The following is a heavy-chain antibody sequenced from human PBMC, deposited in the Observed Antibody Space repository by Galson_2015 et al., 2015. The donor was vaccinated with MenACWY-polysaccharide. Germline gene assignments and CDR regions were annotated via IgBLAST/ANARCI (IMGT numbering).Heavy chain of an antibody. D-gene: IGHD5-18*01. Sequence: SEPLSLTCTFSGGSFSSSDYYWGWVRQPPGTGLEWIGTISYGGSTYYNPSLTSRVTISIDTSKNQLSLKLTSVTAADTAVYSCARQANGVYSHVDYWGQGTLVTVS. CDR2: ISYGGST. J-gene: IGHJ4*02. V-gene: IGHV4-39*01. CDR3: ARQANGVYSHVDY. CDR1: GGSFSSSDYY.